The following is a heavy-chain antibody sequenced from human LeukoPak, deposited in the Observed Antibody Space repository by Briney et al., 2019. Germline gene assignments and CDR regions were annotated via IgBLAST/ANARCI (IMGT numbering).Heavy chain of an antibody. D-gene: IGHD6-13*01. J-gene: IGHJ4*02. CDR2: ISSNGATT. V-gene: IGHV3-23*01. Sequence: GGSLRLSCAASRFTFSSYVMSWVRQAPGKGLEWVSAISSNGATTYYADFVKGRFTMSRDNSKNTLYLQMNSLRAEDTAVYYCAKGPIAAAGDFDYWGQGTLVTVSS. CDR3: AKGPIAAAGDFDY. CDR1: RFTFSSYV.